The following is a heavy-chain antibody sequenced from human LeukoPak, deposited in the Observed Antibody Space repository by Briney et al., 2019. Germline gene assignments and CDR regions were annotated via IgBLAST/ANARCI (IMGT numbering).Heavy chain of an antibody. Sequence: SETLSLTCSVSGVPISSRSYYWGWIRQPPGKGLEWIGSMYFSGTTYYNPSLKSRVTMSVHTPENHLSLKLTSMTATDTAVYYCARIPEYSSSGYMDVWGKGTTVTVSS. D-gene: IGHD6-6*01. V-gene: IGHV4-39*02. CDR3: ARIPEYSSSGYMDV. J-gene: IGHJ6*03. CDR1: GVPISSRSYY. CDR2: MYFSGTT.